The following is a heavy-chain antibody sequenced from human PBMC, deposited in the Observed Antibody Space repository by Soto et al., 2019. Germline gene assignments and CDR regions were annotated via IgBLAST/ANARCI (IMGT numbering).Heavy chain of an antibody. D-gene: IGHD3-22*01. Sequence: SVKVSCKASGFTFTSSAMQWVRQARGQRLEWIGWIVVGSGNTNYAQKFQERVTITRDMSTSTAYMELSSLRSEDTAVYYCAADPRYYYDSSGYYYGDYTFDIWGQGTMVTVSS. V-gene: IGHV1-58*02. CDR3: AADPRYYYDSSGYYYGDYTFDI. CDR2: IVVGSGNT. CDR1: GFTFTSSA. J-gene: IGHJ3*02.